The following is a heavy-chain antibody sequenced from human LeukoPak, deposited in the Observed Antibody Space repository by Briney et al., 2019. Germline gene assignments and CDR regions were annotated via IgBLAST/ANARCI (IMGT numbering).Heavy chain of an antibody. Sequence: ASVKVSCKASGYTFTSYGISWVRQAPGQGLEWMGWISAYNGNTNYAQKLQGRVTMTTDTSTSTAYMELRSLRSDDTAVYYCARGLDFGQQLVPDYYYMDVWGKGTTVTVSS. CDR2: ISAYNGNT. J-gene: IGHJ6*03. V-gene: IGHV1-18*01. CDR1: GYTFTSYG. D-gene: IGHD6-13*01. CDR3: ARGLDFGQQLVPDYYYMDV.